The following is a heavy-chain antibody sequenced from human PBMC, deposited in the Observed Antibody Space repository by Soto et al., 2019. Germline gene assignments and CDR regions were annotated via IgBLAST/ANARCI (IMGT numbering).Heavy chain of an antibody. Sequence: SVKVSCKASGGTFSSYAISWVRQAPGQGLEWMGGIIPIFGTANYAQKFQGRVTITADESTSTAYMELSSLRSEDTAVYYCARSRDSSGYCDYWGQGTLVTVSS. CDR1: GGTFSSYA. J-gene: IGHJ4*02. V-gene: IGHV1-69*13. CDR2: IIPIFGTA. CDR3: ARSRDSSGYCDY. D-gene: IGHD3-22*01.